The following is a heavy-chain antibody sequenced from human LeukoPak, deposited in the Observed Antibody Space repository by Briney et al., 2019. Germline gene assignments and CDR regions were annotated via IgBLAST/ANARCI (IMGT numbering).Heavy chain of an antibody. CDR2: ISYDGSNK. Sequence: PGRSLRLSCAASGFTFSSYGMHWVRQAPGKGLEWVAVISYDGSNKYYTDSVKGRFTISRDNSKNTLYLQMNSLRAEDTAVYYCARDRAPQYSSSWPDWGQGTLVTVSS. D-gene: IGHD6-13*01. CDR1: GFTFSSYG. V-gene: IGHV3-30*03. J-gene: IGHJ4*02. CDR3: ARDRAPQYSSSWPD.